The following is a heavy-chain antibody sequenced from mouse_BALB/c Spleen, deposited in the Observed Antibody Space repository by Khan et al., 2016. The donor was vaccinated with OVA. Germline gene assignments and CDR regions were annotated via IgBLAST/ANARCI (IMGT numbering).Heavy chain of an antibody. CDR2: VITCGSYT. J-gene: IGHJ3*01. CDR1: GFTFSTYG. CDR3: TRLAYYYDSEGFAY. D-gene: IGHD1-1*01. Sequence: EVELVESGGDLVKPGGSLKLSCVASGFTFSTYGTSWVRQALDKRLVWVATVITCGSYTYYPDCVKGRFSISRDNAKNTLYLQLSGLRSEDTAMFFCTRLAYYYDSEGFAYWGQGTLVTVS. V-gene: IGHV5-6*01.